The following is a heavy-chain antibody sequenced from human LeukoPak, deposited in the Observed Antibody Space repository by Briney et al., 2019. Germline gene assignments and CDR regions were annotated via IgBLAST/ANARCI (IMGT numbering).Heavy chain of an antibody. J-gene: IGHJ5*02. CDR1: GGTFSSYA. D-gene: IGHD6-13*01. Sequence: ASVKVSCKASGGTFSSYAISWVRQAPGQGLEWMGGIIPIFGTANYAQKFQGRVTITADESTSTAYMELRSLRSDDTAVYYCARDVAAAGTPYWFDPWGQGTLVTVSS. CDR3: ARDVAAAGTPYWFDP. V-gene: IGHV1-69*13. CDR2: IIPIFGTA.